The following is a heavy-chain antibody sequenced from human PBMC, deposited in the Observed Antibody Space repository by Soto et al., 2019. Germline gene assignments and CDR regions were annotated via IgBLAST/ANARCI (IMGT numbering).Heavy chain of an antibody. V-gene: IGHV3-23*01. Sequence: GGSLRLSCAASGFTFSSYAMSWVRQAPGKGLEWVSAISGSGGSTYYADSVKGRFTISRDNSKNTLYLQMNSLRAEDTAVYYCAKATYYYDSSGYYYFDYWGQGTLVTVSS. J-gene: IGHJ4*02. D-gene: IGHD3-22*01. CDR1: GFTFSSYA. CDR2: ISGSGGST. CDR3: AKATYYYDSSGYYYFDY.